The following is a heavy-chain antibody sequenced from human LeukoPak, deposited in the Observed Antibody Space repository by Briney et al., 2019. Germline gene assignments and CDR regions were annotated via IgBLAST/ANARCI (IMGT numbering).Heavy chain of an antibody. D-gene: IGHD6-13*01. CDR1: GYTFTDYY. CDR2: INPKSGDT. V-gene: IGHV1-2*04. CDR3: ARGSPVAAAGTAYFHH. J-gene: IGHJ1*01. Sequence: ASVKVSCKASGYTFTDYYMHWVRQAPGQGLEWMGWINPKSGDTKYAQESQGWVTMTRDTSISTAYIELSRSRSDDTAMYYCARGSPVAAAGTAYFHHWGEGTLFTVSS.